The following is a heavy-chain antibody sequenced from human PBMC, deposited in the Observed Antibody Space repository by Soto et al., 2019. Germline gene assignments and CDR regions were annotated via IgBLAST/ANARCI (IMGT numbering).Heavy chain of an antibody. J-gene: IGHJ4*02. D-gene: IGHD3-22*01. V-gene: IGHV4-4*02. CDR2: IYHSGST. CDR3: ARGRTYYYDSSGYYWDY. Sequence: QVQLQESGPGLVKPSGTLSLTCAVSGGSISSSNWWSWVRQPPGKGLEWIGEIYHSGSTNYNPSLKGRVTISVDKSKNQFSLKLSSVTAADTAVYYCARGRTYYYDSSGYYWDYWGQGTLVTVSS. CDR1: GGSISSSNW.